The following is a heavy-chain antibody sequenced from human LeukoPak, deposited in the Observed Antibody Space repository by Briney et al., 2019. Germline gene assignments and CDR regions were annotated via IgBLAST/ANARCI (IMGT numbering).Heavy chain of an antibody. CDR2: INPSGGST. V-gene: IGHV1-46*01. CDR1: GYTFTRND. Sequence: ASVKVSCKTSGYTFTRNDINWVRQAPGQGLEWMGIINPSGGSTSYAQKFQGRVTMTRDMSTSTVYMELSSLRSEDTAVYYCARVLDGYNFRNVFDIWGQGTMVTVSS. CDR3: ARVLDGYNFRNVFDI. J-gene: IGHJ3*02. D-gene: IGHD5-24*01.